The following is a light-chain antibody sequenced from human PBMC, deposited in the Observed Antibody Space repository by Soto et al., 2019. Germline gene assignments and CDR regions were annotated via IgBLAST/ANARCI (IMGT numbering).Light chain of an antibody. J-gene: IGKJ1*01. V-gene: IGKV1-5*03. Sequence: DIQMTQSPSTLSGSVGDRVTITCRASQTISSWLAWYQQKPGKAPKLLIYKASSVQSGVPSRFSGSGSGTEFILTISSLQPDDFATYYCQQYNTYSCTFGQGTKVDIK. CDR2: KAS. CDR1: QTISSW. CDR3: QQYNTYSCT.